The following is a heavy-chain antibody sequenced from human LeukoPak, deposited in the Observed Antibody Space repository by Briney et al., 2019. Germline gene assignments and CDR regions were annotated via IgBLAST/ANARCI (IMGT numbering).Heavy chain of an antibody. D-gene: IGHD1-7*01. CDR3: ARDYTLTLGTTTYFQH. Sequence: ASVKVSCKASGYIFDIYALIWVRQAPGRGLELMGWINTNTGNPTYAQGFTGRFVFSLDTSVSTAYLQIRSLKAEDTAVYYCARDYTLTLGTTTYFQHWGQGTLVTVSS. V-gene: IGHV7-4-1*02. CDR1: GYIFDIYA. J-gene: IGHJ1*01. CDR2: INTNTGNP.